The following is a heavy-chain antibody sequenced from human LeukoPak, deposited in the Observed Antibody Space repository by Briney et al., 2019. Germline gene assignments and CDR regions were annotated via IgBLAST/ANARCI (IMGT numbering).Heavy chain of an antibody. Sequence: ASVKVSCKASGYTFTSYGISWVRQAPGQGLEWMGWISAYNGNTNYAQKLQGRVTMTTDTSTSTAYMELRSLRSDDTAVYYCARQPKSCAPGIFITGKACWFDTWGQGTLATVSP. V-gene: IGHV1-18*01. CDR1: GYTFTSYG. J-gene: IGHJ5*02. CDR2: ISAYNGNT. CDR3: ARQPKSCAPGIFITGKACWFDT. D-gene: IGHD3-10*01.